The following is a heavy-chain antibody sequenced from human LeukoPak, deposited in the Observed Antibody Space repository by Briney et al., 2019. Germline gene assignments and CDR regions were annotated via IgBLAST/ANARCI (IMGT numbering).Heavy chain of an antibody. CDR2: IYPGDSDT. CDR3: ARHTGEGSHFQH. D-gene: IGHD3-16*01. Sequence: PGESLKISCKASGYTFTNYWIGWVRQMPGKGLERMGIIYPGDSDTRYSPSFRGQVIISADKSIRTAYLQWTSLKASDTAMYYCARHTGEGSHFQHWGQGSLVTVSS. V-gene: IGHV5-51*01. J-gene: IGHJ1*01. CDR1: GYTFTNYW.